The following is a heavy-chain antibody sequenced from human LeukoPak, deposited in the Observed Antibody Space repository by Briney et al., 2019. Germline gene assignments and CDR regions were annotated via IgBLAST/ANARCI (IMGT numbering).Heavy chain of an antibody. CDR1: GGSISSYY. J-gene: IGHJ5*02. Sequence: SETLSLTCTVSGGSISSYYWSWIRQPAGKGLEWIGRIYTSGSTNYNPSLKSRVTMSVDTSKNQFSLKLSSVTAADTAVYYCARDKLEDEERFLEWLWSSDLGGWFDPWGQGTLVTVSS. CDR3: ARDKLEDEERFLEWLWSSDLGGWFDP. V-gene: IGHV4-4*07. D-gene: IGHD3-3*01. CDR2: IYTSGST.